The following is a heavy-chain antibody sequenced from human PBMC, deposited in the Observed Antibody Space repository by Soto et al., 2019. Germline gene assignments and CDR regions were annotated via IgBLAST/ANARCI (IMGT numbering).Heavy chain of an antibody. Sequence: QVQLVESGGGVVQPGRSLSLSCAGSGFTFSAYGMHWVRQAPGKGLEWVALISYSGKNKYYADSVKGRFTISRDNSESTLFLQMNSLRAEDTAVYYCVRDGCIDNRCYIYGMDVWGQGTTVTVSS. J-gene: IGHJ6*02. CDR3: VRDGCIDNRCYIYGMDV. CDR2: ISYSGKNK. V-gene: IGHV3-30*03. CDR1: GFTFSAYG. D-gene: IGHD3-10*01.